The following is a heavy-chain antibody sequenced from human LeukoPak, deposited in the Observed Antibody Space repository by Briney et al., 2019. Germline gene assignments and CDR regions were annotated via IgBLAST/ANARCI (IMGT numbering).Heavy chain of an antibody. CDR1: GDSISNYY. V-gene: IGHV4-59*01. J-gene: IGHJ6*02. CDR2: IYYNGGT. Sequence: PSETLSLTCTVSGDSISNYYWSWIRQPPGRGLEWIGYIYYNGGTNFNPSLKSRVSISIDTSKTHFSLKLSSVTAADTAVYYYCSSRYCDYYGVDVWGPGTTVTVFS. D-gene: IGHD6-13*01. CDR3: CSSRYCDYYGVDV.